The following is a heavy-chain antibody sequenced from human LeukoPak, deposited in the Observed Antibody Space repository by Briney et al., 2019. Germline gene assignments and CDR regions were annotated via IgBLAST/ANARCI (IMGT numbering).Heavy chain of an antibody. CDR1: GGSISSGGYY. Sequence: SETLSLTCTVSGGSISSGGYYWSWIRQPPGKGLEWIGYIYHSGSTYYNPSLKSRVTISVDRSKNQFSLKLSSVTAADTAVYYCARVRSVVPAAFFDYRGQGTLVTVSS. J-gene: IGHJ4*02. V-gene: IGHV4-30-2*01. D-gene: IGHD2-2*01. CDR3: ARVRSVVPAAFFDY. CDR2: IYHSGST.